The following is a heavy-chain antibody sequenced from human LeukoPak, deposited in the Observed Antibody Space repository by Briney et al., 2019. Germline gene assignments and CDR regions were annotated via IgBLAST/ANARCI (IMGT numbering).Heavy chain of an antibody. CDR2: ISAYNGNT. CDR1: GYTLTDLS. V-gene: IGHV1-18*01. CDR3: ARDLRIAVAGYFDY. Sequence: ASVKVSCKVSGYTLTDLSMHWVRQAPGQGLEWMGWISAYNGNTNYAQKLQGRVTMTTDTSTSTAYMELRSLRSDDTAVYYCARDLRIAVAGYFDYWGQGTLVTVSS. J-gene: IGHJ4*02. D-gene: IGHD6-19*01.